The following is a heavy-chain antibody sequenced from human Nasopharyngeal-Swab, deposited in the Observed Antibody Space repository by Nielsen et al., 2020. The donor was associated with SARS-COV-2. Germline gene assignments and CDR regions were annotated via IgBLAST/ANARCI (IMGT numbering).Heavy chain of an antibody. D-gene: IGHD1-26*01. V-gene: IGHV3-21*01. CDR3: ARDKPIGWELLHSDAFDI. CDR2: ISSSSSYI. Sequence: GGSLRLSCAASGFTFSSYSMNWVRQAPGKGLEWVSSISSSSSYIYYADSVKGRFTISRDNAKNSLYLQMNSLRAEDTAVYYCARDKPIGWELLHSDAFDIWGQGTMVTVSS. CDR1: GFTFSSYS. J-gene: IGHJ3*02.